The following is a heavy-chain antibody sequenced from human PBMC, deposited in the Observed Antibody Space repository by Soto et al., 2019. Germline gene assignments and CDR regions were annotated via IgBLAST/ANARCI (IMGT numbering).Heavy chain of an antibody. V-gene: IGHV4-31*03. D-gene: IGHD3-10*01. CDR2: IYYSGST. CDR1: GGSISSGGYY. CDR3: ARGVTMVRGVIHTPYFDY. J-gene: IGHJ4*02. Sequence: QVQLQESGPGLVKPSQTLSLTCTVSGGSISSGGYYWSWIRQHPGKGLEWIGYIYYSGSTYYHPSLQSRVTTSVETAKNHFSLKLSSVTAAVTAVYYCARGVTMVRGVIHTPYFDYWGQGTLVTVSS.